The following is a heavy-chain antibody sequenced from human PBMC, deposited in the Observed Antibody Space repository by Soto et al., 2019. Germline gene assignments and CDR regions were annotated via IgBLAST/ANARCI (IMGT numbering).Heavy chain of an antibody. J-gene: IGHJ4*02. V-gene: IGHV3-23*01. D-gene: IGHD3-16*01. CDR3: AGDYSYACDY. Sequence: EVQLLESGGGLVQPGGSLRLSCAVSGFTFSSFAMSWVRQAPGKGLEWVSVISSSGGTTYYTDSVKGRFTISRDNSKNTQYLQMNSLRGEDTAVYYCAGDYSYACDYWGQGTLVTVSS. CDR1: GFTFSSFA. CDR2: ISSSGGTT.